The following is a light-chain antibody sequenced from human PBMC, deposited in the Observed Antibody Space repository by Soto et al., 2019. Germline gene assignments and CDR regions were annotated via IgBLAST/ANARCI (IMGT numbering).Light chain of an antibody. CDR2: DVS. Sequence: QSVLTQPASVSGSPGQSITISCTGTSSDVGGYSYVSWYQQLPGKAPKLMIYDVSDRPSGVSNRFSGSKSGNTASLTISGLQAEVEADYYCSSYTSSSLYVFGTGTKVTV. J-gene: IGLJ1*01. CDR3: SSYTSSSLYV. V-gene: IGLV2-14*01. CDR1: SSDVGGYSY.